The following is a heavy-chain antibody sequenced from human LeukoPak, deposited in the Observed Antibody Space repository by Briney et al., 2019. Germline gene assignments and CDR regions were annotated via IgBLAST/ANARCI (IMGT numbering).Heavy chain of an antibody. CDR1: GGSISSGSYY. V-gene: IGHV4-61*02. Sequence: SETLSLTCTVSGGSISSGSYYWSWIRQPAGKGLEWIGRIYTSGSTNYNPSLKSRVTISVDTSKNQFSLKLGSVTAADTAVYYCAREPKSHRWLPHKGNAFDIWGQGTMVTVSS. D-gene: IGHD5-24*01. CDR2: IYTSGST. CDR3: AREPKSHRWLPHKGNAFDI. J-gene: IGHJ3*02.